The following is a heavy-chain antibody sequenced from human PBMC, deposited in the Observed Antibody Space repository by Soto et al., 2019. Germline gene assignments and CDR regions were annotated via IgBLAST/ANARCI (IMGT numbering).Heavy chain of an antibody. CDR3: ARGRFLVPAAIYASWFDP. J-gene: IGHJ5*02. D-gene: IGHD6-25*01. CDR1: GDSISGGGYS. CDR2: TYYSGST. Sequence: PSETLSLTCVVSGDSISGGGYSWNWIRQQPGKGLEWIGYTYYSGSTYYNPSLESRVTISADRSKNQFSLKLTSVTAADTAVYFCARGRFLVPAAIYASWFDPWGQGILVTVSS. V-gene: IGHV4-30-2*01.